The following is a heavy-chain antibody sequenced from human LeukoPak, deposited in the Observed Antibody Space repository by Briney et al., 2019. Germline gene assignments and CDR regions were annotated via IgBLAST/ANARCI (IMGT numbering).Heavy chain of an antibody. D-gene: IGHD1-26*01. CDR1: GYTFTSYY. CDR3: ARDLVGATYEI. CDR2: INPSGGST. V-gene: IGHV1-46*01. J-gene: IGHJ3*02. Sequence: GASVKVSCKASGYTFTSYYMHWVRQAPGQGLEWMGIINPSGGSTSYAQKFQGRVTMTRDMSTSTVYMELSSLRSEDTAVYYCARDLVGATYEIWGQGTMVTVSS.